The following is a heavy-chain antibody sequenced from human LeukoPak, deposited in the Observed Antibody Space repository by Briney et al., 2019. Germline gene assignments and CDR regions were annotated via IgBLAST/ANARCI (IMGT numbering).Heavy chain of an antibody. CDR2: MNPNSGNT. CDR1: GYTFTSYD. V-gene: IGHV1-8*01. Sequence: GASVKVSCKASGYTFTSYDINWVRQATGQGLEWMGWMNPNSGNTGYAQKFQGRVTMTRDTSISTAYMELSRLRSDDTAVYYCARDLCSSTSCTVSANYYYYGMDVWGQGTTVTVSS. CDR3: ARDLCSSTSCTVSANYYYYGMDV. J-gene: IGHJ6*02. D-gene: IGHD2-2*01.